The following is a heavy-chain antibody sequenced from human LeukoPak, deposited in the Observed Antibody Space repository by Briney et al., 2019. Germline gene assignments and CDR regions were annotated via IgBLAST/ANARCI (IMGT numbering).Heavy chain of an antibody. D-gene: IGHD5-12*01. Sequence: SETLSLTCTVSGGSITSSYWSWIRQPPGKGLEWIGYIYYSGSTNYNPSLKSRVTLSVDTSKNQFSLELSSVTAADTAVYYRARGRGPDYWGQGTLVTVSS. J-gene: IGHJ4*02. CDR3: ARGRGPDY. CDR1: GGSITSSY. V-gene: IGHV4-59*08. CDR2: IYYSGST.